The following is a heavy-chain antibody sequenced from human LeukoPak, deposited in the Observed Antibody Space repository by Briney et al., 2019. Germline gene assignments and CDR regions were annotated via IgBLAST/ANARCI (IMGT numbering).Heavy chain of an antibody. CDR1: GFTFNNYA. CDR2: ISGTGGSA. J-gene: IGHJ1*01. Sequence: GGSLRLSCAASGFTFNNYAMNWVRQGPGEGLEWVSAISGTGGSAYYADSVKGRFTISRDNSKNTLYLEMNSLRADDTAVYYCAQAEKRESGHRFQHWGQGILVTVSS. CDR3: AQAEKRESGHRFQH. V-gene: IGHV3-23*01. D-gene: IGHD3-3*01.